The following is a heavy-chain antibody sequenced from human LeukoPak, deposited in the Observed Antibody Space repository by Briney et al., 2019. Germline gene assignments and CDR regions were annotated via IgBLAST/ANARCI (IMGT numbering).Heavy chain of an antibody. CDR2: INWNGGSI. V-gene: IGHV3-20*01. CDR3: VRGGYSGYDDYYYYYMDV. Sequence: SGGSLRLSCAASGFTFDDYGMSWVRQTPGKGPEWVSGINWNGGSIGYADSVKGRFTISRDNGKNSLYLQMNSLRAEDTALYHCVRGGYSGYDDYYYYYMDVWGKGTTVTISS. CDR1: GFTFDDYG. J-gene: IGHJ6*03. D-gene: IGHD5-12*01.